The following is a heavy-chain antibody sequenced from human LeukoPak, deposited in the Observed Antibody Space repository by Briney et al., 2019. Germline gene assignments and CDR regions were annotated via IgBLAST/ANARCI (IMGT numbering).Heavy chain of an antibody. Sequence: GGSLRLSCAASGFTFSSYAMSWVRQAPGKGLEWVSGMSGSGGSTYYADSVKGRFTISRHNSKNTLFLQMDSLRTEDTAIYYCASRMTFGGQGTLVTVSS. V-gene: IGHV3-23*01. CDR3: ASRMTF. D-gene: IGHD2/OR15-2a*01. J-gene: IGHJ4*02. CDR2: MSGSGGST. CDR1: GFTFSSYA.